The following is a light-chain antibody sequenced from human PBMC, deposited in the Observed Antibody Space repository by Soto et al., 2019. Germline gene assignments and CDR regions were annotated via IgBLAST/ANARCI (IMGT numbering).Light chain of an antibody. Sequence: EIVSTQSPATLSLSPGERATLSCRASQRVGSNYLAWYQQNPGQPPRLLIHGASTRATGIPARFSGSGSGTEFTLTISSLQSEDFAVYYCQQYDNWPPYTFGQGTKVDIK. V-gene: IGKV3-15*01. CDR2: GAS. J-gene: IGKJ2*01. CDR1: QRVGSN. CDR3: QQYDNWPPYT.